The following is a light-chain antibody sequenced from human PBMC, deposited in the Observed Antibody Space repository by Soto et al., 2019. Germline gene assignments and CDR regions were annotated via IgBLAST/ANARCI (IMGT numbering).Light chain of an antibody. Sequence: QSVLTQPPSGSGTPGQRVTISCSGSSSNIGGNTVNWYQQLPGTAPKLLIYNNNQRPSGVPDRFSGSKSGTSASLAISGLQPDDEADYYCATWDDSLYGVIFGGGTKLTVL. J-gene: IGLJ2*01. CDR2: NNN. CDR3: ATWDDSLYGVI. V-gene: IGLV1-44*01. CDR1: SSNIGGNT.